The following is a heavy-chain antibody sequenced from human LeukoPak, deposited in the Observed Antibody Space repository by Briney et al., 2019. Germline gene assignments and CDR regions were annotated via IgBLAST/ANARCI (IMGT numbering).Heavy chain of an antibody. J-gene: IGHJ5*02. Sequence: ASVKVSCKASGYTFTSYAMNWVRQAPGQGLEWMGWINPNSGGTNYAQKFQGWVTMTRDTSISTAYMELSRLRSDDTAVYYCARGDSSGWYVWFDPWGQGTLVTVSS. CDR3: ARGDSSGWYVWFDP. CDR2: INPNSGGT. CDR1: GYTFTSYA. V-gene: IGHV1-2*04. D-gene: IGHD6-19*01.